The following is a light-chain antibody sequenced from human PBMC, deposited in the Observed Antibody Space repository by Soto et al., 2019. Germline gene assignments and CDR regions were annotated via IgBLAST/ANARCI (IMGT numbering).Light chain of an antibody. CDR1: GSDVGSYNL. CDR2: EAR. Sequence: QSALTQPASVSGSPGQSITISCTGTGSDVGSYNLVSWYQQPPGTAPKLIIYEARNRPSGVPDRFSGSKSGNTASLTISGLQAADEADYYCSLYTSENTYVFGTGTKLTVL. CDR3: SLYTSENTYV. V-gene: IGLV2-18*01. J-gene: IGLJ1*01.